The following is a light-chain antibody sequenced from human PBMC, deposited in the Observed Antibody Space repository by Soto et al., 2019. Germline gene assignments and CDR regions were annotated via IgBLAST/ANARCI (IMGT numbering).Light chain of an antibody. CDR3: QQRSNWPQA. J-gene: IGKJ1*01. CDR2: ESS. V-gene: IGKV3-11*01. Sequence: EILLPKLPSTLPCPPPERATLSCRASQSVDNYLDWYQQKPGKAPRLLIYESSNRATGIPARFSGSGSGTEFILTISSLEPEDFAVYYCQQRSNWPQAFGQGTKVDIK. CDR1: QSVDNY.